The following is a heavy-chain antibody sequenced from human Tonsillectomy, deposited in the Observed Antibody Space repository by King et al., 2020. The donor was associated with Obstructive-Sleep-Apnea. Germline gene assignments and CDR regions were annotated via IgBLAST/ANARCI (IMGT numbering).Heavy chain of an antibody. Sequence: LPLQESGPGLVKPSETLSLTCTVSGGSISSSSYYWGWIRQPPGKGLEWIGSIYYSGSTYYNPSLKSRVTISVDTSKNQFSLKLSSVTAADTAVYYCARPEYYDILTGYFPPYWGQGTLVTVSS. D-gene: IGHD3-9*01. J-gene: IGHJ4*02. CDR3: ARPEYYDILTGYFPPY. CDR2: IYYSGST. V-gene: IGHV4-39*01. CDR1: GGSISSSSYY.